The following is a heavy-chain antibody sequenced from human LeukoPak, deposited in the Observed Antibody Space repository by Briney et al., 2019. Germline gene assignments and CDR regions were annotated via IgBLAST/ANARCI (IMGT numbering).Heavy chain of an antibody. Sequence: GGSLRLSCAASGFTVSSNYMSWVRQAPGKGLEWVSVIYSGGSTYYAGSVKGRFTISRDNAKNSLYLQMNSLRDEDTAVYYCARAPHYSNYGPYYYGMDVWGQGTTVTVSS. J-gene: IGHJ6*02. CDR3: ARAPHYSNYGPYYYGMDV. V-gene: IGHV3-53*01. CDR2: IYSGGST. CDR1: GFTVSSNY. D-gene: IGHD4-11*01.